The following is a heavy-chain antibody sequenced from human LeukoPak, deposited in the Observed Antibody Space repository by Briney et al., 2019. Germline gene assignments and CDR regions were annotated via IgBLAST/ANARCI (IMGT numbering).Heavy chain of an antibody. CDR3: ATDFRGRQQLVRGDDAFDI. V-gene: IGHV4-59*01. Sequence: SETLSLTCTVSGGSISSYYWSWIRQPPGKGLEWIGYIYYSGSTNYNPSLKSRVTISVDTSKNQFSLKLSSVTAEDTAVYYCATDFRGRQQLVRGDDAFDIWGQGTMVTVSS. CDR2: IYYSGST. CDR1: GGSISSYY. D-gene: IGHD6-13*01. J-gene: IGHJ3*02.